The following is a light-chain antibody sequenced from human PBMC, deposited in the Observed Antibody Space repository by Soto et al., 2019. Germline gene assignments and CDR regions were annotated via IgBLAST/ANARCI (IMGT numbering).Light chain of an antibody. CDR2: DVS. Sequence: QSVLTQPASVSGSPGQSMTISCTGTRSHVGAYNYDSWYQQHPGEAPKVIIYDVSHRPAGVSNRFSGSKSGNTASLTISGLHTQDEADYYCSSYTSATTYVFGTGTKVTVL. CDR1: RSHVGAYNY. J-gene: IGLJ1*01. V-gene: IGLV2-14*01. CDR3: SSYTSATTYV.